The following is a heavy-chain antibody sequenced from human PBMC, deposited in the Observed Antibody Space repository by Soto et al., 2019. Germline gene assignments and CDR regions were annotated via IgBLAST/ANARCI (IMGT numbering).Heavy chain of an antibody. Sequence: ASVKVSCKASGYTFTGYYMHWVRQAPGQGLEWMGWLNPNSGGTNYAQKFQGRVTMTRDTSISTAYMELSRLRSHDTAVYYCARDGSLGYCSSTSCYYYYYYGMDVWGQGTTVTVSS. CDR3: ARDGSLGYCSSTSCYYYYYYGMDV. D-gene: IGHD2-2*01. V-gene: IGHV1-2*02. J-gene: IGHJ6*02. CDR1: GYTFTGYY. CDR2: LNPNSGGT.